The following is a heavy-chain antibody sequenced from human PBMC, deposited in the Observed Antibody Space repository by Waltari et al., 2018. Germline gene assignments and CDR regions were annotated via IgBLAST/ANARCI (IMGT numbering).Heavy chain of an antibody. J-gene: IGHJ4*02. CDR2: INQDGSQK. CDR1: GFNLSDYW. CDR3: AGVADTLNDN. Sequence: EVHLVESGGGLVQPGGSLRLSCAVSGFNLSDYWMTWVRQAPGKGMEWVANINQDGSQKYNLDSVRGRFIISRDNARNSFYLQVSSLRLEDTAVYFCAGVADTLNDNWGQGTLVTVSS. V-gene: IGHV3-7*04.